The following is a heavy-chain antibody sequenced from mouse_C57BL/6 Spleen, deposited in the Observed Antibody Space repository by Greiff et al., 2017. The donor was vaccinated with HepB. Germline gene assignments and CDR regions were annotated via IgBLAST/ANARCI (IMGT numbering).Heavy chain of an antibody. CDR2: ISSGSSTI. J-gene: IGHJ2*01. Sequence: DVHLVESGGGLVKPGGSLKLSCAASGFTFSDYGMHWVRQAPEKGLEWVAYISSGSSTIYYADTVKGRFTISRDNAKNTLFLQMTSLRSEDTAMYYCARTPITTVVATDYFDYWGQGTTLTVSS. CDR1: GFTFSDYG. V-gene: IGHV5-17*01. D-gene: IGHD1-1*01. CDR3: ARTPITTVVATDYFDY.